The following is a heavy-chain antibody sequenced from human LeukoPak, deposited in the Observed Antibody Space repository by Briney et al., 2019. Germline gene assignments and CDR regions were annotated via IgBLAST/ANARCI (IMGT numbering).Heavy chain of an antibody. V-gene: IGHV5-51*01. CDR1: GYSFIDYW. D-gene: IGHD3-10*01. CDR2: IYPGDSDS. J-gene: IGHJ4*02. CDR3: ARSTSGSFDS. Sequence: GESLKISCKASGYSFIDYWIGWVRQTPAKGLEWMAIIYPGDSDSRYTYCPSFQGQVTISADKSISTTYLQWSSLKASDTAMYYCARSTSGSFDSWGQGTPVTVSS.